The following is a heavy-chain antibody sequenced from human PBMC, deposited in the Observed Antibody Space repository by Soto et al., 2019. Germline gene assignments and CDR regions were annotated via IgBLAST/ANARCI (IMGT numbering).Heavy chain of an antibody. Sequence: SLRLSCAASGFTFSSYAMHWVRQAPGKGLEWVAVISYDGSNKYYADSVKGRFTISRDNSKNTLYLQMNSLRAEDTAVYYCARERGPPAIDALDIWGQGTMVTVSS. J-gene: IGHJ3*02. V-gene: IGHV3-30-3*01. CDR3: ARERGPPAIDALDI. CDR1: GFTFSSYA. CDR2: ISYDGSNK.